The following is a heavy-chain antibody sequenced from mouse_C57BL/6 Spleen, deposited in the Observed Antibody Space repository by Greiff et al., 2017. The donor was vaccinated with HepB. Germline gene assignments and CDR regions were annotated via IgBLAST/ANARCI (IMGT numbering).Heavy chain of an antibody. Sequence: VQLQQSGAELARPGASVKLSCKASGYTFTSDGISWVKQRTGQGLEWIGESYPRSGNTYYNEKFKGKATLTADKSSSTAYMELRSLTSEDSAVYFCARWGVVATERFAYWGQGTLVTVSA. J-gene: IGHJ3*01. CDR1: GYTFTSDG. CDR3: ARWGVVATERFAY. D-gene: IGHD1-1*01. CDR2: SYPRSGNT. V-gene: IGHV1-81*01.